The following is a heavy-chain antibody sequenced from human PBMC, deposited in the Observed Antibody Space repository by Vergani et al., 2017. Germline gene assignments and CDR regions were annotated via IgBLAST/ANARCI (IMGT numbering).Heavy chain of an antibody. J-gene: IGHJ6*02. CDR1: GFTFGDYA. Sequence: EVQLVESGGGLVQPGRSLRLSCTASGFTFGDYAMSWFRQAPGKGLEWVGFIRSKAYGGTTEYAASVKGRFTISRDDSKSIAYLKMNSLKTEETAVYYCTSDAVTXWEHIVVVTRPAVYYYYFYGMDVWGQGTTVTVS. D-gene: IGHD2-21*02. CDR2: IRSKAYGGTT. V-gene: IGHV3-49*03. CDR3: TSDAVTXWEHIVVVTRPAVYYYYFYGMDV.